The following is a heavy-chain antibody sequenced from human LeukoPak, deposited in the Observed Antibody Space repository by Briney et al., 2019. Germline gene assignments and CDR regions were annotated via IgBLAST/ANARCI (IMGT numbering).Heavy chain of an antibody. CDR2: ITGNGRST. CDR1: GFTFYNYA. Sequence: PGGSLRLSCAASGFTFYNYAMGWVRQTPGEGLEWVSGITGNGRSTYHADSVKGRFTISRDNSKNTLYLQVNSLSAEDTAAYFCAKSGTVGATRFDWYFDLWGRGTQVTVSS. J-gene: IGHJ2*01. V-gene: IGHV3-23*01. D-gene: IGHD1-26*01. CDR3: AKSGTVGATRFDWYFDL.